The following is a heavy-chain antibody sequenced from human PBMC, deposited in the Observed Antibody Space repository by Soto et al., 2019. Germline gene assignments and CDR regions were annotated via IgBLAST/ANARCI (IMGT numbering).Heavy chain of an antibody. J-gene: IGHJ4*02. CDR2: ISGSGGST. D-gene: IGHD1-20*01. CDR3: AKGGNVLTGTTHYDY. V-gene: IGHV3-23*01. Sequence: EVQLLESGGGLVQPGGSLRLSCAASGFTFSSYAMSWVRQAPGKGLEWVSAISGSGGSTYYADSVKGRFTISRDNSKNTLYLQMNSLRAEDTAVHYCAKGGNVLTGTTHYDYWGQGTLVTVSS. CDR1: GFTFSSYA.